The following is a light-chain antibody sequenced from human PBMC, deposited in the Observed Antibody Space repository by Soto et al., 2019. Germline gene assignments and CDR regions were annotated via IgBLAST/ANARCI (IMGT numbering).Light chain of an antibody. CDR1: QSVSNNY. CDR3: PQYAASPRT. V-gene: IGKV3-20*01. Sequence: EIGLTQSPGTLSLSPRDRATLSCRASQSVSNNYLAWYQHRPGQAPRLLIYGASTRAPGIPDRFSGSGSGTDFTLTISRLEPEDFAVYYCPQYAASPRTFGQGTQVEV. J-gene: IGKJ1*01. CDR2: GAS.